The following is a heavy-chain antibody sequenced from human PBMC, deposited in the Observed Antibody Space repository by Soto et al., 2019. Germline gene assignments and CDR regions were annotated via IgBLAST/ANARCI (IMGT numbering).Heavy chain of an antibody. CDR1: GFTFSGYG. CDR3: AKDRRAGGNYGFYSDF. CDR2: SSATGAGT. D-gene: IGHD1-7*01. J-gene: IGHJ4*02. Sequence: GGSLRLSCAASGFTFSGYGMTWVRQAPGKGLEWVSFSSATGAGTYYADSVKGRFTISRDNSKNTLYLQMTSLRADDTAVYYCAKDRRAGGNYGFYSDFWGQGALVTVSS. V-gene: IGHV3-23*01.